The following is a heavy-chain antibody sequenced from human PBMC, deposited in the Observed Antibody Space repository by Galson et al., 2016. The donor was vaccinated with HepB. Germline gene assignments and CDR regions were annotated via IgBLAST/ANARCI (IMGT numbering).Heavy chain of an antibody. J-gene: IGHJ4*02. CDR1: GFTFGDFA. V-gene: IGHV3-49*03. CDR2: ITSKAYGGTA. Sequence: SLRLSCAASGFTFGDFAVSWSRQAPGKGLEWVGLITSKAYGGTAEYAASVKGRFSISRDDSKSIAYLQMTSLKTEDTATYYCTRVGRNPRRPSMMHEIFDYWGQGILVTVSA. CDR3: TRVGRNPRRPSMMHEIFDY. D-gene: IGHD3-16*01.